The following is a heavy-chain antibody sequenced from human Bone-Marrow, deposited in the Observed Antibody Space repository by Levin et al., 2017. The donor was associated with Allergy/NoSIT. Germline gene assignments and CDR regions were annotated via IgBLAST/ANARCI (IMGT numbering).Heavy chain of an antibody. J-gene: IGHJ4*02. D-gene: IGHD4-17*01. CDR2: IIPIFGTA. CDR3: ARPRNDYGDYDSEARLVPFDY. Sequence: SVKVSCKASGGTFSSYAISWVRQAPGQGLEWMGGIIPIFGTANYAQKFQGRVTITADKSTSTAYMELSSLRSEDTAVYYCARPRNDYGDYDSEARLVPFDYWGQGTLVTVSS. V-gene: IGHV1-69*06. CDR1: GGTFSSYA.